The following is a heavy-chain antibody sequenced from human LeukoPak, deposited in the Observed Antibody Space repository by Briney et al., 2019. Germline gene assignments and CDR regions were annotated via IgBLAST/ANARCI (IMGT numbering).Heavy chain of an antibody. CDR1: GGSISSYY. D-gene: IGHD3-16*02. J-gene: IGHJ4*02. CDR3: ARGITFGGVIGNFDY. Sequence: SETLPLTCTVSGGSISSYYWSWIRQPPGKGLEWIGYIYYSGSTNYNPSLKSRVTISVDTSKNQFSLKLSSVTAADTAVYYCARGITFGGVIGNFDYWGQGTLVTVSS. CDR2: IYYSGST. V-gene: IGHV4-59*01.